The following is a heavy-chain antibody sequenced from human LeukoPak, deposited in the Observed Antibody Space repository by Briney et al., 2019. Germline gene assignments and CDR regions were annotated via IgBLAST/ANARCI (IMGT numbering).Heavy chain of an antibody. D-gene: IGHD3-22*01. CDR1: GGSISSSSYY. J-gene: IGHJ4*02. Sequence: SETLSLTCTVSGGSISSSSYYWGWIRQPPGKGLEWIGSIYYSGSTYYNPSLKSRVTISVDTSKNQFSLKLSSVTAADTAVYYCARGDYYDSSGYSTYFDYWGQGTLVTVSS. CDR3: ARGDYYDSSGYSTYFDY. V-gene: IGHV4-39*07. CDR2: IYYSGST.